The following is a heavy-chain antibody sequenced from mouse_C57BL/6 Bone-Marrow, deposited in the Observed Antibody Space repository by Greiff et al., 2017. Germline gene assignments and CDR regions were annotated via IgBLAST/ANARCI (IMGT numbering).Heavy chain of an antibody. J-gene: IGHJ2*01. V-gene: IGHV5-6*01. CDR3: ARGIYYDYN. D-gene: IGHD2-4*01. CDR1: GFTFSSYG. CDR2: ISSGGSYT. Sequence: EVMLVESGGDLVKPGGSLKLSCAASGFTFSSYGMSWVRQTPDKRLEWVATISSGGSYTYYPDSVKGRFTISRDNAKNTLYLQMSSLKSEDTAMYYCARGIYYDYNWGQGTTLTVSS.